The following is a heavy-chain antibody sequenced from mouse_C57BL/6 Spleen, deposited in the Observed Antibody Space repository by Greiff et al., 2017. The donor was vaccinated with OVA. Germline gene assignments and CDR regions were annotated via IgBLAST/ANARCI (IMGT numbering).Heavy chain of an antibody. J-gene: IGHJ1*03. Sequence: VKLQQSGAELMKPGASVKLSCKATGYTFTGYWIEWVKQRPGHGLEWIGEILPGSGSTNYNEKFKGKATFTADTSSNTAYMQLSSLTTEDSASYYCARSGYYYSNPYWYFDVWGTGTTVTVSS. CDR2: ILPGSGST. D-gene: IGHD2-5*01. V-gene: IGHV1-9*01. CDR3: ARSGYYYSNPYWYFDV. CDR1: GYTFTGYW.